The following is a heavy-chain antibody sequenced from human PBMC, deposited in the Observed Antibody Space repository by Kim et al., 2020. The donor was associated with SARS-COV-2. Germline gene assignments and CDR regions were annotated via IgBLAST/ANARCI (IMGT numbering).Heavy chain of an antibody. CDR2: IRSKAYGGTT. J-gene: IGHJ6*03. V-gene: IGHV3-49*04. CDR1: GFTFGDYA. Sequence: GGSLRLSCTASGFTFGDYAMSWVRQAPGKGLEWVGFIRSKAYGGTTEYAASVKGRFTISRDDSKSIAYLQMNSLKTEDTALYYCTREPRRTIAVAGTLFPRYYYYYYMDVWGTGTTVTVSS. D-gene: IGHD6-19*01. CDR3: TREPRRTIAVAGTLFPRYYYYYYMDV.